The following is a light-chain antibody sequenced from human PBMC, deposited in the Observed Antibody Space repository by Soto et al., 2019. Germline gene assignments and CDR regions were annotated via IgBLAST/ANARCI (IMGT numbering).Light chain of an antibody. J-gene: IGLJ3*02. V-gene: IGLV1-44*01. Sequence: QSVLTQPPSASGTPGQRVTISCSGSSSNVGLQTVCWFQHLPGTAPRLLVYNTHQRPSGVPDRFSGSKSGTSASLAISGLQSEDEDDDDCATWDVSLSALVFGGGTKLTVL. CDR2: NTH. CDR1: SSNVGLQT. CDR3: ATWDVSLSALV.